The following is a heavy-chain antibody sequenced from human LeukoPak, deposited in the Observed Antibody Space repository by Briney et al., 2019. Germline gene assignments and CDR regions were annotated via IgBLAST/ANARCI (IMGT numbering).Heavy chain of an antibody. Sequence: GESLKISCKGSGYSFTSYWIGWVRQMPGKGLEWMGIIYPGDSDTRYSPSFQGQVTISADKSISTAYLQWSSLKASDTAMYYCARRNEQLVRGSIYYYHYYMDVWGKGTTVTVSS. CDR1: GYSFTSYW. J-gene: IGHJ6*03. D-gene: IGHD6-6*01. CDR2: IYPGDSDT. V-gene: IGHV5-51*01. CDR3: ARRNEQLVRGSIYYYHYYMDV.